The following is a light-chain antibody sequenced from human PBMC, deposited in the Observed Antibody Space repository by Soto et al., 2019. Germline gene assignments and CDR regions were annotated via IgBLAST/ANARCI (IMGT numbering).Light chain of an antibody. CDR2: EVS. V-gene: IGLV2-14*01. CDR3: SSYTSSSTPVV. Sequence: QSALTQPASVSGSPGQSITISCTGTSSDVGGYNSVSWYQQHPGKAPKLMIYEVSNRPSGVSNRFSGSKSGNTASLTISGLQAEDEADYYCSSYTSSSTPVVFGGGTKL. J-gene: IGLJ2*01. CDR1: SSDVGGYNS.